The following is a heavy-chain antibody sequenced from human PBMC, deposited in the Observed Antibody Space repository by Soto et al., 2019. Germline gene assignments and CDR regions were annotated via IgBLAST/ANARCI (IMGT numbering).Heavy chain of an antibody. CDR1: GFTFSSYS. Sequence: PGGSLRLSCAASGFTFSSYSMNWVRQAPGKGLEWVSSISSSSSYIYYADSVKGRVTITRDTSASTAYMELSSLRSEDTAVYYCARVPRGLGAVADIYYFDYWGQGTLVTVSS. CDR3: ARVPRGLGAVADIYYFDY. V-gene: IGHV3-21*01. CDR2: ISSSSSYI. J-gene: IGHJ4*02. D-gene: IGHD6-19*01.